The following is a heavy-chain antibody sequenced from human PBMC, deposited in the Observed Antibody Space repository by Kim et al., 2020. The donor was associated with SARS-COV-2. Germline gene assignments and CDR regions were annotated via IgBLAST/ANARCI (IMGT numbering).Heavy chain of an antibody. J-gene: IGHJ1*01. Sequence: VKGRFTSSRDNSKNTLYLQMDSLRAEDTAVYYCASPSIAAAGTSAEYFQHWGQGTLVTVSS. CDR3: ASPSIAAAGTSAEYFQH. D-gene: IGHD6-13*01. V-gene: IGHV3-30*07.